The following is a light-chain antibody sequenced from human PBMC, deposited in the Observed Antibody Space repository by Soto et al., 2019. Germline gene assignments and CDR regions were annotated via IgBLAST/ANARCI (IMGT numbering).Light chain of an antibody. J-gene: IGKJ1*01. CDR3: QQATSFPRT. V-gene: IGKV1D-12*01. CDR2: AAS. Sequence: DIQMTQSPSSVSASVGDRVTITCRASQAISTWLAWYQQKPGKAPKLLIYAASNLQTGVPSRFSGSRSGTDFTLTISSLQPEDFATYYCQQATSFPRTFGQGTKAEIK. CDR1: QAISTW.